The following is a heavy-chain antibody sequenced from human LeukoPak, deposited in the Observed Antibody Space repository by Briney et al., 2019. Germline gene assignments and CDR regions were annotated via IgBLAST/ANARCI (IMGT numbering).Heavy chain of an antibody. CDR3: AKDRDGGTNTRAKGFDY. V-gene: IGHV3-23*01. CDR2: ISASGCTT. Sequence: GGSLRLSCAASGFTFSSFAMRWVRQAPGKGLEGVSAISASGCTTYSAYSVRGRFTISRDNSKNTLYLQVNSLRVEDTAVYYCAKDRDGGTNTRAKGFDYWGQGTLVTVSS. J-gene: IGHJ4*02. D-gene: IGHD1-7*01. CDR1: GFTFSSFA.